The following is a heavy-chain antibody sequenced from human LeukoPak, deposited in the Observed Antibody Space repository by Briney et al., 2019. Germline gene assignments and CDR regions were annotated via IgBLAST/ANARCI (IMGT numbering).Heavy chain of an antibody. Sequence: SGGSLRLSCAASGFTFSSYGMSWVRQAPGKGLEWVSGISGSGGSTYYADSVKGRFTISRDNSRNTLYLQMNSPRAEDTAVYYCAILPGYSSGWYEVNYWGQGTLVTVSS. CDR2: ISGSGGST. CDR3: AILPGYSSGWYEVNY. CDR1: GFTFSSYG. V-gene: IGHV3-23*01. J-gene: IGHJ4*02. D-gene: IGHD6-13*01.